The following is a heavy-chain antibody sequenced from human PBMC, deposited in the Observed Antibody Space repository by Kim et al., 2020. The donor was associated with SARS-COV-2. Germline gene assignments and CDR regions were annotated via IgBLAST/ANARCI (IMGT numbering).Heavy chain of an antibody. D-gene: IGHD1-20*01. J-gene: IGHJ4*02. V-gene: IGHV3-23*01. Sequence: YYADTVKGRFTISRDKSKNTLYLQMNSLRAEDTAVYYCASITGTKRPVVYWGQGTLVTVSS. CDR3: ASITGTKRPVVY.